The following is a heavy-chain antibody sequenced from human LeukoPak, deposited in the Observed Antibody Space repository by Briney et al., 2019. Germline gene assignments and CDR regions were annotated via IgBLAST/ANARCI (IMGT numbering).Heavy chain of an antibody. Sequence: GGSLRLSCAASGFTFSSHSMNWVRQAPGKGLEWVAVMWYDESKTYYADSVKGRFTISRDKSKNTLYLQMNTLRVEDTAVYYCARAESQEWFNPWGQGTLVTVSS. V-gene: IGHV3-33*08. CDR1: GFTFSSHS. CDR2: MWYDESKT. J-gene: IGHJ5*02. CDR3: ARAESQEWFNP.